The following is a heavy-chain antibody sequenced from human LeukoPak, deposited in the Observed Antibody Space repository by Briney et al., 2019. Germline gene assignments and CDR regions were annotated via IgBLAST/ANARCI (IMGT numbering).Heavy chain of an antibody. CDR3: VRELMGPGRYYYMDA. Sequence: GGSLRLSCAASGFTFSNYDMHWVRQATGKALEWVSAIYTAGGTYYPGSVKGRFTISRENSKNSLYLKMDTLRAEDTAVYFCVRELMGPGRYYYMDAWGKGATGAVCS. CDR2: IYTAGGT. J-gene: IGHJ6*03. V-gene: IGHV3-13*01. CDR1: GFTFSNYD. D-gene: IGHD2-8*01.